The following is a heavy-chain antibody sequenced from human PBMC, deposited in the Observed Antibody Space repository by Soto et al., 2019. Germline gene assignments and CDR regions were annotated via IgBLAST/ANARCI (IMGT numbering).Heavy chain of an antibody. V-gene: IGHV4-30-2*01. CDR2: IYHSGST. CDR3: ARGIGWFGELLGGYYFDY. J-gene: IGHJ4*02. Sequence: QLQLQESGSGLVKPSQTLSLTCAVSGGSISSGGYSWSWIRQPPGKGLEWIGYIYHSGSTYYNPSPKGRGHISVERSKNQFSLKLSFVTAPGTAGYYCARGIGWFGELLGGYYFDYWGQGTLVTVSS. D-gene: IGHD3-10*01. CDR1: GGSISSGGYS.